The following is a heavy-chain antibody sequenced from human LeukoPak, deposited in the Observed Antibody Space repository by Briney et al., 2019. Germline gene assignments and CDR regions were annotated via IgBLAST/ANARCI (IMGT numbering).Heavy chain of an antibody. D-gene: IGHD4-17*01. CDR2: IKQDGSEK. J-gene: IGHJ6*04. Sequence: GGFLRLSCAASGFTFSSYWMSWVRQAPGKGLEWVANIKQDGSEKYYVDSVKGRFTISRDNAKNSLYLQMNSLRAEDTAVYYCARGDYGDYYGMDVWGKGTTVTVTS. V-gene: IGHV3-7*03. CDR3: ARGDYGDYYGMDV. CDR1: GFTFSSYW.